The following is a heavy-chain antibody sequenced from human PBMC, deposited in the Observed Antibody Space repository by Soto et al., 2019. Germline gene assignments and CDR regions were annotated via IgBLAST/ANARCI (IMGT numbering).Heavy chain of an antibody. J-gene: IGHJ6*01. D-gene: IGHD6-19*01. CDR3: ARSPAYRHGWGRGPFYYYGMDV. CDR1: GFTVGDYG. Sequence: PGGSLRLSCTGSGFTVGDYGMIWVRQTPVKGLECGGFIRSKAYGGTTEYAASVKRRLTIARDDSKSIAYLQMNRLKTEDTAVYYCARSPAYRHGWGRGPFYYYGMDVWWQGPTVTVS. CDR2: IRSKAYGGTT. V-gene: IGHV3-49*04.